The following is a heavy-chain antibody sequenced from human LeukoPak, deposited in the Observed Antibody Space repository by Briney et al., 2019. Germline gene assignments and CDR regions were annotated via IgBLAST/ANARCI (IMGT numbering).Heavy chain of an antibody. V-gene: IGHV4-61*03. Sequence: GLEWIGYTYYSGDTNYNPSLESRVIISVDTSKNHFSLRMSSVTAADTAIYYCARGAGGPDYWGQGTLVTVSS. J-gene: IGHJ4*02. D-gene: IGHD3-16*01. CDR2: TYYSGDT. CDR3: ARGAGGPDY.